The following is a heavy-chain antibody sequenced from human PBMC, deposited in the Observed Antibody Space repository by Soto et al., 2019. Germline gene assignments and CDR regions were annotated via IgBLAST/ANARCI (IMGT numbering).Heavy chain of an antibody. V-gene: IGHV1-69*01. CDR1: GGTFSSYA. Sequence: QVQLVQSGAEVKKPGSSVKVSCKASGGTFSSYAISWVRQAPGQGLEWMGGIIPIFGTANYAQKFQGRVTITADESTSTAYMERSSLRSEDTAVYYWARDRGSSWYKVYYYGMDVWGQGTTVTVSS. D-gene: IGHD6-13*01. CDR3: ARDRGSSWYKVYYYGMDV. J-gene: IGHJ6*02. CDR2: IIPIFGTA.